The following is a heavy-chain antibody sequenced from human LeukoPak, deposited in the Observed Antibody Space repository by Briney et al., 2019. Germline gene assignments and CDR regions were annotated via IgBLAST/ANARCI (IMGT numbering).Heavy chain of an antibody. D-gene: IGHD2-2*01. Sequence: SETLSLTCTVSGISISSFCWSWIRQPATKGLEWIGRVCNSGNTNYNPSLRSRVIMSIDTSENQLSLDLSSVTAADTAVYHCARGEAVPAAMGDLFDYWGQGTLVTVSS. CDR2: VCNSGNT. CDR1: GISISSFC. V-gene: IGHV4-4*07. J-gene: IGHJ4*02. CDR3: ARGEAVPAAMGDLFDY.